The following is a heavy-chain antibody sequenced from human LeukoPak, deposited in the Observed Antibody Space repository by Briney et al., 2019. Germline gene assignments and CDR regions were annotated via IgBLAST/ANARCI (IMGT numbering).Heavy chain of an antibody. V-gene: IGHV3-30-3*01. Sequence: GGSLRLSCAASGFIFSTYYMHWVRQAPGKGLEWVTIISYDGGNKYYADSVKGRFTISRDNSKDTLFLQMNSLRAEDTAVYYCAKDRRGGSWAAEYFQHWGQGTLVTVSS. CDR1: GFIFSTYY. CDR3: AKDRRGGSWAAEYFQH. D-gene: IGHD2-15*01. J-gene: IGHJ1*01. CDR2: ISYDGGNK.